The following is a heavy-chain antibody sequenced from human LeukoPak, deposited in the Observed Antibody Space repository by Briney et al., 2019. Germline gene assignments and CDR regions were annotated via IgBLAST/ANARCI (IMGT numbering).Heavy chain of an antibody. CDR1: GGTFSSYT. V-gene: IGHV1-69*05. CDR2: IIPIFGTA. D-gene: IGHD4-23*01. Sequence: SVKVSCKASGGTFSSYTISWVRQAPGQGLEWMGRIIPIFGTANYAQKFQGRVTITTDESRSTAYMELSSLTSEDTAVYYCARAFDYGGNYDYWGQGTLVTVSS. CDR3: ARAFDYGGNYDY. J-gene: IGHJ4*02.